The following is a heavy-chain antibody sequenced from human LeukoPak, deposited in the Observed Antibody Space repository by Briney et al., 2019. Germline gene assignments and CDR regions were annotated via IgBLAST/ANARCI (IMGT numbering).Heavy chain of an antibody. Sequence: ASVKVSCKASGYTFTSYDISWVRQAPGQGLEWMGWISAYNGNTNYAQKLQGRVTMTTDTSTSTAYMELRSLRSDDTAVYYCARDAKAGSSWYRRWFDPWGQGTLVTVSS. V-gene: IGHV1-18*01. J-gene: IGHJ5*02. CDR3: ARDAKAGSSWYRRWFDP. CDR1: GYTFTSYD. CDR2: ISAYNGNT. D-gene: IGHD6-13*01.